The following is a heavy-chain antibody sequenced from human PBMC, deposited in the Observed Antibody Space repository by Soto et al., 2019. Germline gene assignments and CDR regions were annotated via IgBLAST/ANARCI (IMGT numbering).Heavy chain of an antibody. CDR2: ISPYTGNT. J-gene: IGHJ6*02. D-gene: IGHD3-16*01. CDR3: VMVDNYVTPTPQDV. V-gene: IGHV1-18*01. Sequence: QVQLVQSGDEVKKPGASVKVSCKASGYIFVNYGIAWVRQAPGQGLEWMGWISPYTGNTHSATKIQGRLTMTTDTSTCTGYMDLGSLTSDDTAVYYCVMVDNYVTPTPQDVWGQGTTVTVSS. CDR1: GYIFVNYG.